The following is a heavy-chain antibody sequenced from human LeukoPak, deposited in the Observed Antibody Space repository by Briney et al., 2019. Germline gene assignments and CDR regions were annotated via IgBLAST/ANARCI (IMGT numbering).Heavy chain of an antibody. Sequence: SETLSLTCTVSGGSISSGGYYWSWIRQHPGTGLEWLGYIYNSGNTYYNPSLKSRVTISVDTSKNQFSLKLSSVTAADTAVYYCARVPGGYKTYYFDYWGQGTLVTVSS. CDR1: GGSISSGGYY. V-gene: IGHV4-31*03. D-gene: IGHD5-24*01. CDR2: IYNSGNT. CDR3: ARVPGGYKTYYFDY. J-gene: IGHJ4*02.